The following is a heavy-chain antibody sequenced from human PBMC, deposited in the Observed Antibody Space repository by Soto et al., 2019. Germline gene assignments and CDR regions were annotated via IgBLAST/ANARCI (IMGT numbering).Heavy chain of an antibody. D-gene: IGHD4-17*01. V-gene: IGHV1-46*01. CDR2: FNPSGGGT. CDR3: ARGNGGY. Sequence: QVQLVQSGAEVKQPGASVRVSCKASGYTFPSHSIHWVRQALGQGLEWMGVFNPSGGGTSYAQNFQGRVTMTWDTSTSTVYTELSSLRSEDTAMYYCARGNGGYWGQGTLVTVSS. CDR1: GYTFPSHS. J-gene: IGHJ4*02.